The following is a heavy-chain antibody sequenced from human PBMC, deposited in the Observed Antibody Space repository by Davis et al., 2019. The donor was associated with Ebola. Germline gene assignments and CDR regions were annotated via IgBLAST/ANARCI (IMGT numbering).Heavy chain of an antibody. V-gene: IGHV1-18*04. Sequence: AASVKVSCKASGYTFTGYYMHWVRQAPGQGLEWMGWISAYNGNTNYAQKLQGRVTMTTDTSTSTAYMELRSLRSDDTAVYYCAHLFAVVGVGVWFDHWGQGTLVTVSS. CDR1: GYTFTGYY. CDR3: AHLFAVVGVGVWFDH. CDR2: ISAYNGNT. J-gene: IGHJ5*02. D-gene: IGHD1-26*01.